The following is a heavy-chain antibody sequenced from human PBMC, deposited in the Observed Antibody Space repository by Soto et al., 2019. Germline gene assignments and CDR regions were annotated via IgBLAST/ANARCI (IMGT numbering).Heavy chain of an antibody. CDR3: ARQNNYYGSGSYLPYDYYGMDV. Sequence: ASVKVSCKASGYTFTGYCMHWVRQAPGQGLEWMGWINPNSGGTNYAQKFQGWVTMTRDTSISTAYMELSRLRSDDTAVYYCARQNNYYGSGSYLPYDYYGMDVWGQGTTVTVSS. CDR1: GYTFTGYC. V-gene: IGHV1-2*04. J-gene: IGHJ6*02. D-gene: IGHD3-10*01. CDR2: INPNSGGT.